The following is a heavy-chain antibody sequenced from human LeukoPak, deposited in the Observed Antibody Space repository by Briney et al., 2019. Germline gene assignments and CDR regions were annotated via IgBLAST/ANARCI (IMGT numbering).Heavy chain of an antibody. J-gene: IGHJ4*02. CDR2: IYSGGST. Sequence: PGGSLRLSCAASGFTVSSNYMSWVRQAPGKGLEWVSVIYSGGSTCYADSVKGRFTISRDNSKNTLYLQMNSLRAEDTAVYYCARDQGAARPFDYWGQGTLVTVSS. D-gene: IGHD6-6*01. V-gene: IGHV3-66*01. CDR3: ARDQGAARPFDY. CDR1: GFTVSSNY.